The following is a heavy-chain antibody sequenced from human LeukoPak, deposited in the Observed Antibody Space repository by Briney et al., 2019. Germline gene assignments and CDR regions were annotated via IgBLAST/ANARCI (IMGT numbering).Heavy chain of an antibody. CDR1: GYTFTSYY. J-gene: IGHJ4*02. D-gene: IGHD2-2*01. CDR3: AREPRLYYFDY. Sequence: ASVKVSCKASGYTFTSYYMHWVRQAPGQGLEWMGLINPSGGSTSYAQKFQGRVTMTRDTSTSTVYMELSSLRSEDTAVYYCAREPRLYYFDYWGQGTLVAVSS. CDR2: INPSGGST. V-gene: IGHV1-46*01.